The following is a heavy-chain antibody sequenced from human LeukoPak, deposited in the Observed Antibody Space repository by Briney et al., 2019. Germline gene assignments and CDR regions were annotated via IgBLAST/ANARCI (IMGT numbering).Heavy chain of an antibody. Sequence: NRGESLRISCKGSGYSFTSYWISWVRQMPGKGLEWMGRIDPSDSYTNYSPSFQGHVTISADKSISTAYLQWSSLKASDTAMYYCARHWPLYCSSTRQCEYYYYYYGMDVWGQGTTVTVSS. V-gene: IGHV5-10-1*01. CDR2: IDPSDSYT. CDR1: GYSFTSYW. J-gene: IGHJ6*02. D-gene: IGHD2-2*01. CDR3: ARHWPLYCSSTRQCEYYYYYYGMDV.